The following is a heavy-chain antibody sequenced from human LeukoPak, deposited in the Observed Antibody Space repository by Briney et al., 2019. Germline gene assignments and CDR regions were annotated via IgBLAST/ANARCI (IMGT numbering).Heavy chain of an antibody. J-gene: IGHJ4*02. CDR3: ARHYCSSTSCYDRFDY. D-gene: IGHD2-2*01. Sequence: SETLSLTCTVSGGSISTYYWSWIRQPPGKGLEWIGYIYYTGSVNYNPSLKSRVTLSVDTSKNQFSLKLSSVTAADTAVYYCARHYCSSTSCYDRFDYWGQGTLVTVSS. CDR2: IYYTGSV. CDR1: GGSISTYY. V-gene: IGHV4-59*08.